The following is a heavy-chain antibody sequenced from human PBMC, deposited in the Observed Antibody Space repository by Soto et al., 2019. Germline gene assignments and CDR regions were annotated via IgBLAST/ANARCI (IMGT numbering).Heavy chain of an antibody. Sequence: EVQLLDSGGGLVQPGGSLRLSCAASGFTFSSYAMNWVRQAPGKGLEWVSVISCSGDSTYYADSVKGRFTISRDNSKNPLYLQMNSLRTEDTAVYYCARRGPGTYFDYWGQGTLVTVSS. D-gene: IGHD6-13*01. CDR3: ARRGPGTYFDY. CDR1: GFTFSSYA. CDR2: ISCSGDST. J-gene: IGHJ4*02. V-gene: IGHV3-23*01.